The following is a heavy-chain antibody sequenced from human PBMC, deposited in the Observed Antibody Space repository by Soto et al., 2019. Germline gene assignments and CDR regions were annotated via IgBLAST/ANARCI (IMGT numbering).Heavy chain of an antibody. J-gene: IGHJ5*02. CDR2: IHHTGST. CDR1: GGSISGYY. Sequence: QVQLQESGPGLVKPSETLSLTCTVSGGSISGYYWIWIRQSPGKGLEWVGYIHHTGSTNYNPSLKSRVTIEVDTSKIQFSLSLTSVTAADTAVYYSARHQPNHLGDWFDPWGQGFVVTVSS. V-gene: IGHV4-59*08. CDR3: ARHQPNHLGDWFDP. D-gene: IGHD3-10*01.